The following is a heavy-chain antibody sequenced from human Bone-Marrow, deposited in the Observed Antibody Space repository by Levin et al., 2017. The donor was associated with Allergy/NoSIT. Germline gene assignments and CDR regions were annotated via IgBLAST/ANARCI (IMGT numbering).Heavy chain of an antibody. J-gene: IGHJ4*02. CDR1: GYIFTDYY. CDR2: INSNSGGS. Sequence: GESLKISCEASGYIFTDYYIHWVRQAPGQGLEWMGWINSNSGGSKYVQKFQGRVSMNRDMSIKTVYMEINRLTPDDTAVYYCARVRGHSSGWTHFDYWGQGTLVTVSS. V-gene: IGHV1-2*02. CDR3: ARVRGHSSGWTHFDY. D-gene: IGHD6-19*01.